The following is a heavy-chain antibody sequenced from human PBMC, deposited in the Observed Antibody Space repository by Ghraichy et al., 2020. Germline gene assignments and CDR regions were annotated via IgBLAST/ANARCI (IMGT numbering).Heavy chain of an antibody. J-gene: IGHJ4*02. CDR1: GYTFTGYY. Sequence: ASVKVSCKASGYTFTGYYMHWVRQAPGQGLEWMGWINPNSGGTNYAQKFQGWVTMTRDTSISTAYMELSRLRSDDTAVYYCARGGERYSSSWYGDYWGQGTLVTVSS. CDR3: ARGGERYSSSWYGDY. V-gene: IGHV1-2*04. CDR2: INPNSGGT. D-gene: IGHD6-13*01.